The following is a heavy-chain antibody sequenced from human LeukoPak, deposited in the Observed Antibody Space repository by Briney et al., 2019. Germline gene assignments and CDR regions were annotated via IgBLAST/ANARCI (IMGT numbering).Heavy chain of an antibody. V-gene: IGHV3-23*01. Sequence: GGSLRLSCTASGFTFSSYVTSWVRQAPGKGLEWLSSISGSGTTTYYADSVKGRFTISRDNSKNTLYLQMNSLRAEDTAVYYCAKELSPQMVIVVVITVGFDYWGQGTLVTVSS. J-gene: IGHJ4*02. CDR1: GFTFSSYV. D-gene: IGHD3-22*01. CDR3: AKELSPQMVIVVVITVGFDY. CDR2: ISGSGTTT.